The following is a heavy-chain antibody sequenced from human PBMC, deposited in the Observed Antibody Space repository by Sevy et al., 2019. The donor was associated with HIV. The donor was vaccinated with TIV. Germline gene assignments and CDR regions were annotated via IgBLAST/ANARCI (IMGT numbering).Heavy chain of an antibody. V-gene: IGHV3-64D*06. CDR1: GFTFRNYA. Sequence: HGGSLRLSCSASGFTFRNYAMNWVRQAPGKGLKYVSAISSDGGGTYYADSVRGRFTISRDNSKNTLYLQMRSLRVEDTAVYYCVKDPDYDFWRGDYGMDVWGQGTTVTVSS. CDR3: VKDPDYDFWRGDYGMDV. CDR2: ISSDGGGT. J-gene: IGHJ6*02. D-gene: IGHD3-3*01.